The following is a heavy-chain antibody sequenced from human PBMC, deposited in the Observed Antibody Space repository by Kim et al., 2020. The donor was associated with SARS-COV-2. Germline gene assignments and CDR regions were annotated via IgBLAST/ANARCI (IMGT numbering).Heavy chain of an antibody. J-gene: IGHJ4*02. CDR2: IHLTGGT. Sequence: SETLSLTCSVSRGSIRDDSYFWGWVRRAPGKGPEWIGSIHLTGGTHYNPSLKSRVTISVDTSKSQLFLKLTSVTAADSATYYCARQIGYCSGGSCFSPRFFDYWGQGTLVSVSS. V-gene: IGHV4-39*01. CDR1: RGSIRDDSYF. D-gene: IGHD2-15*01. CDR3: ARQIGYCSGGSCFSPRFFDY.